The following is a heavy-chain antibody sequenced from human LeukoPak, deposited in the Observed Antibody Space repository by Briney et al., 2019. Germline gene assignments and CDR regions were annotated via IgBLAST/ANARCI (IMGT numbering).Heavy chain of an antibody. Sequence: SETLSLTCAVYGGSFSGYYWSWIRQPPGKGLEWIGEINHSGSTNYNPSLKSRVTISVDTSKNQFSLKLSSVTAADTAVYYCARRLRGTPFDYWSQGTLVTVSS. D-gene: IGHD2-15*01. CDR3: ARRLRGTPFDY. J-gene: IGHJ4*02. V-gene: IGHV4-34*01. CDR2: INHSGST. CDR1: GGSFSGYY.